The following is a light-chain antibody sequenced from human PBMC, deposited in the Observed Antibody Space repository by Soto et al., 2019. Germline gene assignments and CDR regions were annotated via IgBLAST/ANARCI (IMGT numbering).Light chain of an antibody. CDR3: QQYLSWPPT. Sequence: DIVMTQSAATLSVSPGETVTLSCRASQSVSSHLAWYRQIPGQAPRLVVSETSTRATGIPARFSGSGSGTEFTLTINSLQSEDFAVYYCQQYLSWPPTFGQGTKVEIK. CDR2: ETS. J-gene: IGKJ1*01. V-gene: IGKV3-15*01. CDR1: QSVSSH.